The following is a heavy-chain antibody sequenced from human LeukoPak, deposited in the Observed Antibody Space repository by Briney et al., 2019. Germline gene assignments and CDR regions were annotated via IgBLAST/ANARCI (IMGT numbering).Heavy chain of an antibody. CDR2: IYPGDSAT. CDR1: GYSFTSYW. J-gene: IGHJ4*02. D-gene: IGHD2-21*02. Sequence: GESLKISCKGSGYSFTSYWIGWVREMPGKGLEWMGIIYPGDSATRYSPSLQSQVTISADKSIRTAYRQWSSLKASDTAMYYCARQPLVRDCGGDCEFDYWGQETRVSVSS. CDR3: ARQPLVRDCGGDCEFDY. V-gene: IGHV5-51*01.